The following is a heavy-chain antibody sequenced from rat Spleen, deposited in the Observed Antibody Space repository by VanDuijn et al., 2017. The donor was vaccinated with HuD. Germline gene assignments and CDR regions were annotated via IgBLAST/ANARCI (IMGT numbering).Heavy chain of an antibody. CDR2: IRSSGGST. Sequence: EVQLVESGGGLVQPGRSLKLSCAASGFTFSHYDMAWVRQAPAKGLEWVASIRSSGGSTYYRDSVKGRFTISRDTVENTLYLQMSSLRSEDTATYYCTRGGYFRYWGQGVMVTVSS. V-gene: IGHV5S13*01. CDR3: TRGGYFRY. J-gene: IGHJ2*01. CDR1: GFTFSHYD. D-gene: IGHD1-1*01.